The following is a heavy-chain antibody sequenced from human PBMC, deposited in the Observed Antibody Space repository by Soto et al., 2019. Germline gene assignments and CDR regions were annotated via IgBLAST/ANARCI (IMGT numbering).Heavy chain of an antibody. J-gene: IGHJ4*02. CDR3: AKMVHGGYVSYFDS. CDR2: TSGSGDTT. CDR1: GFTFTSYA. Sequence: PGGSQRLSCEASGFTFTSYAMSWVRQAPGKGLEWVSATSGSGDTTYYADSVKGRFTISRDNSEKRLYLQMNSLRAEDTAVYYCAKMVHGGYVSYFDSWGQGTLVTVSS. V-gene: IGHV3-23*01. D-gene: IGHD5-12*01.